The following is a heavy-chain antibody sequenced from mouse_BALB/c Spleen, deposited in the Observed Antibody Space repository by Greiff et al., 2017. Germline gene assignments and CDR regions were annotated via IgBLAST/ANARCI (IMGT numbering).Heavy chain of an antibody. CDR3: ARDWDYFDY. CDR2: ISYSGST. D-gene: IGHD4-1*01. J-gene: IGHJ2*01. V-gene: IGHV3-2*02. CDR1: GYSITSDYA. Sequence: VQLQQSGPGLVKPSQSLSLTCTVTGYSITSDYAWNWIRQFPGNKLEWMGYISYSGSTSYNPSLKSRISITRDTSKNQFFLQLNSVTTEDTATYYCARDWDYFDYWGQGTTLTVSS.